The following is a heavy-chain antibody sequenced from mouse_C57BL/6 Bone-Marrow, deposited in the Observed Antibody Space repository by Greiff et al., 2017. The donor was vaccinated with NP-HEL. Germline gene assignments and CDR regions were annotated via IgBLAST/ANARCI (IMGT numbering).Heavy chain of an antibody. CDR3: AREGEGGFAY. V-gene: IGHV1-76*01. Sequence: VQVVESGAELVRPGASVKLSCKASGYTFTDYYINWVKQRPGQGLEWIARIYPGSGNTYYNEKFKGKATLTAEKSSSTAYMQLSSLTSEDSAVYFCAREGEGGFAYWGQGTLVTVSA. CDR2: IYPGSGNT. CDR1: GYTFTDYY. J-gene: IGHJ3*01.